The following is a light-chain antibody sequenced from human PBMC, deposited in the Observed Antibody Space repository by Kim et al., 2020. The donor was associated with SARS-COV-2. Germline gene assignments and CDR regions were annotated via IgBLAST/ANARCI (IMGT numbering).Light chain of an antibody. J-gene: IGLJ2*01. CDR3: QVWDSSSDRV. V-gene: IGLV3-21*04. Sequence: SYELTQPPSVSVAPGKTARVTCGGNNIGSKSVHWYQQKPGQAPVLVIYYDSDRPSGIPERFSGSNSGSTATLTISRVEAGDEADYYCQVWDSSSDRVFGG. CDR1: NIGSKS. CDR2: YDS.